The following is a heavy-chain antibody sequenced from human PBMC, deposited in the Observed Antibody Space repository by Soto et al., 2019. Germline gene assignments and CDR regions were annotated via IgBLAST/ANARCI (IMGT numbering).Heavy chain of an antibody. CDR1: GGSISSGGYY. Sequence: QVQLQESGPGLVKPSQTLSLTCTVSGGSISSGGYYWSWIRQHPGKGLEWIGYIYYSGSTYYNPYLKSRVTISVDTSKNQFSLKLSSVTAADTAVYYCAREVPRSGYDTYNWFDPWGQGTLVTVSS. CDR3: AREVPRSGYDTYNWFDP. D-gene: IGHD5-12*01. CDR2: IYYSGST. V-gene: IGHV4-31*03. J-gene: IGHJ5*02.